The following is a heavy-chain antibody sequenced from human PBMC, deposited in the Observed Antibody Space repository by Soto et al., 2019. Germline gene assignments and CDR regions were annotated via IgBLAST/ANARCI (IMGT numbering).Heavy chain of an antibody. V-gene: IGHV3-23*01. J-gene: IGHJ4*02. CDR3: AKWLYYDILTGYYLFDY. Sequence: GGSLRLSCASSGFNFVPFWMHWVRQAPGKGLVWVSAISGSGGSTYYADSVKGRFTISRDNSKNTLYLQMNSLRAEDTAVYYCAKWLYYDILTGYYLFDYWGQGTLVTVSS. CDR2: ISGSGGST. CDR1: GFNFVPFW. D-gene: IGHD3-9*01.